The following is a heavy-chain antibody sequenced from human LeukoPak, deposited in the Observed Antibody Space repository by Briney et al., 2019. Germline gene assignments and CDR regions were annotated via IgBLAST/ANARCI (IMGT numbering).Heavy chain of an antibody. D-gene: IGHD4-17*01. CDR2: IYHSGST. CDR3: ARGVRETTVTDYGDCWFDP. CDR1: GGSISSGTYY. Sequence: SETLSLTCTVSGGSISSGTYYWGWIRQPPGKGLEWIGSIYHSGSTYYNPSLKSRVTISVDTSKNQFSLKLSSVTAADTAVYYCARGVRETTVTDYGDCWFDPWGQGTLVTVSS. J-gene: IGHJ5*02. V-gene: IGHV4-39*07.